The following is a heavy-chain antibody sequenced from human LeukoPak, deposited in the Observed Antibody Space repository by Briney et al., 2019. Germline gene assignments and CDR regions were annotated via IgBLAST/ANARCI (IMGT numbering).Heavy chain of an antibody. D-gene: IGHD3-16*01. Sequence: SQTLSLTCAISGDSVSSNSAAWNWIRQSPSRGLEWLGRTYYRSKRYNDYAGSVKGRITINPDTSKNQFSLQLYSVTPEDTAMYYCASGGGAFDIWGQGTMVTVSS. J-gene: IGHJ3*02. V-gene: IGHV6-1*01. CDR2: TYYRSKRYN. CDR1: GDSVSSNSAA. CDR3: ASGGGAFDI.